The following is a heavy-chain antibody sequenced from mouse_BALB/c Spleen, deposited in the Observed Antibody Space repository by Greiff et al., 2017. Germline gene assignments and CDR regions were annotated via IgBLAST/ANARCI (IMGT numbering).Heavy chain of an antibody. Sequence: QVQLQQPGAELVRPGASVKLSCKASGYTFTSYWINWVKQRPGQGLEWIGNIYPSDSYTNYNEKFKSKATLTVDTSSSTAYMQLSSLASEDSALYYCARDWAYWGQGTLVTVSA. CDR2: IYPSDSYT. CDR3: ARDWAY. V-gene: IGHV1-69*02. J-gene: IGHJ3*01. CDR1: GYTFTSYW.